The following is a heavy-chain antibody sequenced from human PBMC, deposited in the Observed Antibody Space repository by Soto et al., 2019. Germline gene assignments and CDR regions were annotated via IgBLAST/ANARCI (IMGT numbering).Heavy chain of an antibody. D-gene: IGHD4-17*01. CDR3: ARSGRSGLRWLDFFDP. J-gene: IGHJ5*02. Sequence: PGESLKNYCKASGYTFTNYWMFWVHKVTGKGLEWMGLIYPGDSDTRYNPSFQGQVTISADKSTSAAYLQWNSLMASDTAIYYCARSGRSGLRWLDFFDPWGQGTLVTDSS. V-gene: IGHV5-51*07. CDR2: IYPGDSDT. CDR1: GYTFTNYW.